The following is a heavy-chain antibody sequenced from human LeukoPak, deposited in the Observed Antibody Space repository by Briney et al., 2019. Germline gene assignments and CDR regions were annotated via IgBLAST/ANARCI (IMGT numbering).Heavy chain of an antibody. Sequence: PSETLSLTCTVSGGSISSYYWSWIRQPPGKGLEWIGYIYYSGSTNYNPSLKSRVTISVDTSKNQFSLKLSSVTAADTAVYYCARDRRPQRWGQGTLVTVSS. CDR3: ARDRRPQR. J-gene: IGHJ4*02. CDR1: GGSISSYY. V-gene: IGHV4-59*01. CDR2: IYYSGST.